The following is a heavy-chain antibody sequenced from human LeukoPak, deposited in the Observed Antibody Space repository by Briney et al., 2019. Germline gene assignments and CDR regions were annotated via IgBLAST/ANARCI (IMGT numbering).Heavy chain of an antibody. CDR1: GYTFTSYY. D-gene: IGHD3-9*01. J-gene: IGHJ4*02. CDR2: INPSGGST. Sequence: ASVKVSCKASGYTFTSYYMHWVRQAPGQGLEWMGIINPSGGSTSYAQKFQGRVTMTRDTSTSTVYMELSSLRSEDTSVYYWARSYDILTGQYYFDYWGQGTLVTVSS. V-gene: IGHV1-46*01. CDR3: ARSYDILTGQYYFDY.